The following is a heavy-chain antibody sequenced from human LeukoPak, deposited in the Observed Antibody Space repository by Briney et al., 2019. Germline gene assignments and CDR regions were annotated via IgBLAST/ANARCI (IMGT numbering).Heavy chain of an antibody. D-gene: IGHD1-26*01. J-gene: IGHJ4*02. V-gene: IGHV1-69*01. CDR3: VRSEVGATENALYY. CDR2: IIPNFGTE. CDR1: GGTFSSYA. Sequence: SVKVSCKASGGTFSSYAISWVRQAPAQGHEWMGGIIPNFGTENHAQKFQDRRTITADESTRKDYIELSSLRSDDTTVYYYVRSEVGATENALYYWGQGALLSVSS.